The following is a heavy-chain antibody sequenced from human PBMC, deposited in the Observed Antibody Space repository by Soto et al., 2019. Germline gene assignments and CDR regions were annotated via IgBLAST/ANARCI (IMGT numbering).Heavy chain of an antibody. Sequence: SETLSLTCTVSGGSISSGGYYWSWIRQHPGKGLEWIGYIYYSGSTYYNPSLKSRVTISVDTSKNQFSLKLSSVTAADTAVYYCARENDSSGYDAFDIWGQGTMVTVSS. CDR1: GGSISSGGYY. CDR3: ARENDSSGYDAFDI. V-gene: IGHV4-31*03. CDR2: IYYSGST. D-gene: IGHD3-22*01. J-gene: IGHJ3*02.